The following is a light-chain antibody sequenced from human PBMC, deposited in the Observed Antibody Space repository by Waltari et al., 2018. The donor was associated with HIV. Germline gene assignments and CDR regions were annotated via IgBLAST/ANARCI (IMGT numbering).Light chain of an antibody. CDR3: QSYDSSLRV. J-gene: IGLJ3*02. Sequence: QSVLTQPPSVSGAPGQRVTISCTGSSSNIGAGYDVHWYQQLPGTAPKLPIYENINRPSGVPDRFSGSKSGTSASLAITGLQAEDEADYYCQSYDSSLRVFGGGTKLTVL. V-gene: IGLV1-40*01. CDR2: ENI. CDR1: SSNIGAGYD.